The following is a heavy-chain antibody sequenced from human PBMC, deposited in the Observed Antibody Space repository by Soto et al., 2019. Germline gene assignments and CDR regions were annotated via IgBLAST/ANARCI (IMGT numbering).Heavy chain of an antibody. CDR2: INHSGST. J-gene: IGHJ4*02. V-gene: IGHV4-34*01. D-gene: IGHD3-16*01. Sequence: SETLSLSCAVYVGSFSGYYWSWIRQPPGKGLEWIGEINHSGSTNYNPSLKSRVTISVDTSKNQFSLKLSSVTTADTAVYYCARAGGSYFDYWGQGTLVTVPS. CDR1: VGSFSGYY. CDR3: ARAGGSYFDY.